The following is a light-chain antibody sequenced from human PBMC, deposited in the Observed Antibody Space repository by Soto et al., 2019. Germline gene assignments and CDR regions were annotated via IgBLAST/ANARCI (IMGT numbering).Light chain of an antibody. CDR2: DVS. CDR3: SSYRTSRTTHDL. CDR1: SSDVGGYNY. V-gene: IGLV2-14*03. J-gene: IGLJ1*01. Sequence: QSALTQPASLSGSPGQSITISCTGTSSDVGGYNYVSWYQQHPGKAPKLMIYDVSNRPSGVSNRFSGSKSGNTVSLTISGLRAEDQAHYDCSSYRTSRTTHDLFGTGTKLPVL.